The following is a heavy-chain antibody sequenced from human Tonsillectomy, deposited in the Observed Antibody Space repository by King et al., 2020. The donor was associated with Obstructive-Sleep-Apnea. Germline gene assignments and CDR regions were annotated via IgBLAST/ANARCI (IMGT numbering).Heavy chain of an antibody. J-gene: IGHJ4*02. CDR2: ISWDGSST. CDR3: AKGGTMVRGVTDY. D-gene: IGHD3-10*01. V-gene: IGHV3-43*01. Sequence: VQLVESGGIVIQPGGSLRISCAASGFTFDDYTMHWVRQTPGKGLEWVSLISWDGSSTFYADSVKGRFTISRDNSRNSLYLQMNSLRTEDTALYYCAKGGTMVRGVTDYWGQGTLVTVSS. CDR1: GFTFDDYT.